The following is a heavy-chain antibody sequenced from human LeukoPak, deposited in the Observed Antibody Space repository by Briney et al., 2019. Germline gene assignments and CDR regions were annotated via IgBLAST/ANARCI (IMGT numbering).Heavy chain of an antibody. CDR1: GYTFTSYY. CDR3: ARDGRGWYLRVIDY. V-gene: IGHV1-46*01. J-gene: IGHJ4*02. CDR2: INPSGGST. Sequence: GASLRDSCKASGYTFTSYYMHSVRQAPGQGLEWMGIINPSGGSTSYAQKFQGRVTMTMDTSTSTVYMELSSLRSEDTAVYYCARDGRGWYLRVIDYWGQGTLVTVSS. D-gene: IGHD6-19*01.